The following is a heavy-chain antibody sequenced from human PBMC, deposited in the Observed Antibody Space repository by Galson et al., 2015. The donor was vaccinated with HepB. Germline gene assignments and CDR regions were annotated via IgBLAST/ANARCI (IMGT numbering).Heavy chain of an antibody. V-gene: IGHV3-13*05. CDR2: IGTAGDP. J-gene: IGHJ6*02. CDR1: GFTFSSYD. Sequence: SLRLSCAASGFTFSSYDMHWVCQATGKGLEWVSAIGTAGDPYYPGSVKGRFTISRENAKNSLYLQMNSLRAGDTAVYYCARAGRSHSSSHYYGMDVWGQGTTVTVSS. CDR3: ARAGRSHSSSHYYGMDV. D-gene: IGHD6-6*01.